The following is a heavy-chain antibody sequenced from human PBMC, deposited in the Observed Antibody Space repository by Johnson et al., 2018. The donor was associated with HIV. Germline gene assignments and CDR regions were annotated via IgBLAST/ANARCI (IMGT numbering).Heavy chain of an antibody. Sequence: EVQLVESGGGVVRPGGSLRLSCAASGFIFDDYAMHWVRQAPGKGLEWVSGISWNSGSIGYADSVKGRFTISRDNSKNTLYLQMDSLRAEDTAVYYCAILGWGAFDIWGQGTMVTVSS. CDR3: AILGWGAFDI. V-gene: IGHV3-9*01. CDR1: GFIFDDYA. J-gene: IGHJ3*02. D-gene: IGHD2-21*01. CDR2: ISWNSGSI.